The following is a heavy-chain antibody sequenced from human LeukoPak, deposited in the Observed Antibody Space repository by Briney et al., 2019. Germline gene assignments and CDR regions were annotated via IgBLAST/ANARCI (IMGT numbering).Heavy chain of an antibody. D-gene: IGHD6-19*01. CDR3: ARDLRSSSGWYIYYYYYGMDV. CDR2: ISSSGSTI. V-gene: IGHV3-11*01. CDR1: GFTFSDYY. J-gene: IGHJ6*02. Sequence: GGSLRLSCAASGFTFSDYYMSRIRQAPGKGLEWVSYISSSGSTIYYVDSVKGRFTISRDNAKNSLYLQMNSLRAEDTAVYYCARDLRSSSGWYIYYYYYGMDVWGQGTTVTVSS.